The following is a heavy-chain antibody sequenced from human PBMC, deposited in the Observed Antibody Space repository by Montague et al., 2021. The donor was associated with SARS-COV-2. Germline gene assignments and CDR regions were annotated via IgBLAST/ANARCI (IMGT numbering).Heavy chain of an antibody. D-gene: IGHD2-8*01. CDR3: ARAASDIVLIVYAIRAFDI. J-gene: IGHJ3*02. CDR2: IYYSGST. V-gene: IGHV4-31*03. Sequence: TLSLTCTVSGGSISSDGYYWSWIRQRPGKGLEWIGYIYYSGSTYYNPSLKSRVTIPVDTSKNQFSLKLSSVTAADTAVYYCARAASDIVLIVYAIRAFDIWGQGTLVTVSS. CDR1: GGSISSDGYY.